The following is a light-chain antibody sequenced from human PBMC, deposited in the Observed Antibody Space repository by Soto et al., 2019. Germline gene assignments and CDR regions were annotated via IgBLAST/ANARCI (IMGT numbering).Light chain of an antibody. V-gene: IGKV3-20*01. CDR1: QSVSNNY. CDR3: QQYGSSGT. CDR2: GAS. Sequence: IVFTQSSGTLPLYTGERGTLSCMASQSVSNNYLAWCQQKPGQAPRLPIYGASNRVTGIPDRFSVSGSGTDFTLTISRLEPEDFAVYYCQQYGSSGTLGQGTKVDIK. J-gene: IGKJ1*01.